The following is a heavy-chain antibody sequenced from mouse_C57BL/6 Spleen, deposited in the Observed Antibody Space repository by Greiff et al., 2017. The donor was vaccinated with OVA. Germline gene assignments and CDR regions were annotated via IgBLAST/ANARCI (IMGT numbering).Heavy chain of an antibody. CDR3: ARDPHLTPFDY. Sequence: EVKLVESEGGLVQPGSSMKLSCTASGFTFSDYYVAWVRQVPEKGLEWVANINYDGSSTYYLDSLKSRFIISRDNAKKMLYLQMSSLKSEDTATYYCARDPHLTPFDYWGQGTTLTVSS. V-gene: IGHV5-16*01. J-gene: IGHJ2*01. D-gene: IGHD4-1*01. CDR1: GFTFSDYY. CDR2: INYDGSST.